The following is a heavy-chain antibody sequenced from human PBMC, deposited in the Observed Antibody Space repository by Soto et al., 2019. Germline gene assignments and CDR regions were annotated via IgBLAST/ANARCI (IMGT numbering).Heavy chain of an antibody. D-gene: IGHD4-17*01. Sequence: SETLSLTCAVYGGSFSGYYWSWIRQPPGKGLEWIGEINHSGSTNYNPSLKSRVTISVDTSKNQFSLKLSSVTAADTAVYYCGRAFASGDYYYFDYWGQEPWSPSPQ. CDR2: INHSGST. CDR1: GGSFSGYY. CDR3: GRAFASGDYYYFDY. V-gene: IGHV4-34*01. J-gene: IGHJ4*01.